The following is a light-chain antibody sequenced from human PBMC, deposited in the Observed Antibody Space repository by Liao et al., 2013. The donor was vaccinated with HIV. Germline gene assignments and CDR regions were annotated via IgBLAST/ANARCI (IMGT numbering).Light chain of an antibody. CDR3: QVWDISGHLV. J-gene: IGLJ2*01. V-gene: IGLV3-21*01. Sequence: SFVVTQSPSVSVAPGKTARITCGGNDIGSKSVHWYQQRPGQAPVLVIYYDSDRPSGIPERFSGSNSGNTATLTISRVDAGDEADYYCQVWDISGHLVFGGGTKLTV. CDR2: YDS. CDR1: DIGSKS.